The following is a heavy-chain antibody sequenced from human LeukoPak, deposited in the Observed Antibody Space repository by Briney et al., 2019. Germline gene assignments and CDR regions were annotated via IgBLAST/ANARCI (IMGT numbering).Heavy chain of an antibody. CDR3: ARGRVGITLVGEIDY. V-gene: IGHV3-48*01. Sequence: HPGGSLRLSCAASGFTFSSYRMNWVRQAPGKGLEWVSYISSSSSTIYYADSVKGRFTISRDNAKNSLYLQMNSLRAEDTAVYYCARGRVGITLVGEIDYWGQGTLVTVSS. J-gene: IGHJ4*02. D-gene: IGHD3-10*01. CDR1: GFTFSSYR. CDR2: ISSSSSTI.